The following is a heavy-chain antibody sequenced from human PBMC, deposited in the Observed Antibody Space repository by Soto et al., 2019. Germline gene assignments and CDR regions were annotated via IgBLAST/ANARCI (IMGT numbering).Heavy chain of an antibody. V-gene: IGHV5-51*01. CDR3: ARHFKTGTTGSWFDP. Sequence: GESLKISCKGSGYSFTSYWIGWVRQMPGKGLEWMGIIYPGDSDTRYSPSFQGQVTISADKSISTAYLQWSSLKASDAAMYYCARHFKTGTTGSWFDPWGQGTLVTVSS. CDR1: GYSFTSYW. CDR2: IYPGDSDT. J-gene: IGHJ5*02. D-gene: IGHD1-7*01.